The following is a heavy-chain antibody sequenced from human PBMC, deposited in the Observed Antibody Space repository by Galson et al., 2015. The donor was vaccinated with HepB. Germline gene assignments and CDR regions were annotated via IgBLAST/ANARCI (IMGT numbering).Heavy chain of an antibody. D-gene: IGHD3-22*01. Sequence: SLRLSCAASGFTFSSYSMNWVRQAPGKGLEWVGRIKSKTDGGTTDYAAPVKGRFTISRDDSKNTLYLQMNSLKTEDTAVYYCTTGFLYYYDSSGFYIPRDYYYGMDVWGQGTTVTVSS. J-gene: IGHJ6*02. V-gene: IGHV3-15*07. CDR3: TTGFLYYYDSSGFYIPRDYYYGMDV. CDR1: GFTFSSYS. CDR2: IKSKTDGGTT.